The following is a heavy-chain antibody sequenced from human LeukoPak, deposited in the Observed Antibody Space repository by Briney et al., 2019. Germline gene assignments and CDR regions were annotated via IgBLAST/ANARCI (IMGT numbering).Heavy chain of an antibody. CDR1: GYTFTSYG. CDR3: AREVKPAPDYDFWSGPFDY. Sequence: ASEKVSCKASGYTFTSYGISWVRQAPGQGLEWMGWISAYNGNTNYAQKLQGRVTMTTDTSTSTAYMELRSLRSDDTAVYYCAREVKPAPDYDFWSGPFDYWGQGTLVTVSS. CDR2: ISAYNGNT. J-gene: IGHJ4*02. V-gene: IGHV1-18*01. D-gene: IGHD3-3*01.